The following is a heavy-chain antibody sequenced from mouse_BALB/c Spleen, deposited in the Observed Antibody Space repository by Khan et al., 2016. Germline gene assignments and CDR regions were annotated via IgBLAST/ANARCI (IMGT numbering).Heavy chain of an antibody. J-gene: IGHJ3*01. CDR1: GFSLTSYG. CDR2: IWAGGST. V-gene: IGHV2-9*02. Sequence: QVQLKESGPGLVAPSQSLSITCTVSGFSLTSYGVHWVRQPPGKGLEWLGVIWAGGSTNYNSALMSRLSISKDNSKSKVFLKMNSLQTDDTAMYYCASLLLRGFAYWGQGTLVTVSA. D-gene: IGHD1-1*01. CDR3: ASLLLRGFAY.